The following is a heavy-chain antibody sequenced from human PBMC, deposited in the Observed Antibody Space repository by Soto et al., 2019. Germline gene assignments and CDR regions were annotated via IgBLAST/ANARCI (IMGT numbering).Heavy chain of an antibody. CDR1: GYRFTDYG. J-gene: IGHJ4*02. V-gene: IGHV1-18*01. CDR3: AREWCSKGGCYSPDY. CDR2: ISTDKGNT. Sequence: QVQLVQSGGEVKEPGASVKVSCKTSGYRFTDYGISWVRQAPGQGLEWMAWISTDKGNTNYAQKVQGRVSMTTDTSTSTAYMELRSLRSDDTAVYYCAREWCSKGGCYSPDYWGQGTLVTVSS. D-gene: IGHD2-8*01.